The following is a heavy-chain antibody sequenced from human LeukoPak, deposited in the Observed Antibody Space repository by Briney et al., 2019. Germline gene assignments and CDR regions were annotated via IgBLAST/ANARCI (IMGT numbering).Heavy chain of an antibody. CDR2: MNPKRGDT. V-gene: IGHV1-2*02. CDR1: GYTFTDYY. D-gene: IGHD5-12*01. Sequence: ASVKVSCKASGYTFTDYYIHWVRQAPGQGLEWMAWMNPKRGDTTYAQKFQGRVTMTRDTSISTAYMELSRLRSDDTAVYYCARGFYIVATKNDYWGQGTLVTVSS. J-gene: IGHJ4*02. CDR3: ARGFYIVATKNDY.